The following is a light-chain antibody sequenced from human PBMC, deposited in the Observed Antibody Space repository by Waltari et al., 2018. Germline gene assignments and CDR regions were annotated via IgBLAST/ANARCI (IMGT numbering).Light chain of an antibody. CDR1: QSISSY. Sequence: DIQMTQSPSSLSASVGDRVTITCRASQSISSYLNWYQQKPGKAPKLLIYSASSLQSGVPSRFSGGGSGADFTLTISSLEPEDFANYFCQQSYSKPPTFGGGTKVEI. J-gene: IGKJ4*01. CDR2: SAS. CDR3: QQSYSKPPT. V-gene: IGKV1-39*01.